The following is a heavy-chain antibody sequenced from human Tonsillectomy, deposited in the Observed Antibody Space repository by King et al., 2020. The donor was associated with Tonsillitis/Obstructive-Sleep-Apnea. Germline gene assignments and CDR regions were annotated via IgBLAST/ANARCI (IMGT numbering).Heavy chain of an antibody. J-gene: IGHJ4*02. CDR1: GFSFSNAW. V-gene: IGHV3-15*01. CDR3: TKYYDSWSGHYYFDY. Sequence: VQLVESGGGLVKPGGSLRLSCAASGFSFSNAWMSWVRQAPGKGLEWIGRIKSKTDGGTTEYAAPVKGRFTISRDDSKNTLYLQMNSLKSEDTAVYYCTKYYDSWSGHYYFDYWGQGTLVTVSS. D-gene: IGHD3-3*01. CDR2: IKSKTDGGTT.